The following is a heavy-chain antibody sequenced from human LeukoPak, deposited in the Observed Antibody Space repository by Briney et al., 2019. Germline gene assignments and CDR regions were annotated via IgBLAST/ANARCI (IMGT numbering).Heavy chain of an antibody. CDR3: ATHRGYCSSTSCQNELELDY. D-gene: IGHD2-2*03. J-gene: IGHJ4*02. V-gene: IGHV1-69*13. CDR2: IIPIFGTA. CDR1: GGTFGSYA. Sequence: GASVKVSCKASGGTFGSYAISWVRQAPGQGLEWMGGIIPIFGTANYAQKFQGRVTITADESTSTAYMELSSLRSEDTAVYYCATHRGYCSSTSCQNELELDYWGQGTLVTVSS.